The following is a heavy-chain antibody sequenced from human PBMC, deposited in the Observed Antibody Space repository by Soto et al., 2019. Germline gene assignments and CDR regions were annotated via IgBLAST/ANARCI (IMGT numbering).Heavy chain of an antibody. CDR1: GFTFSSYS. V-gene: IGHV3-48*01. Sequence: GGSLRLSCAASGFTFSSYSMNWVRQAPGKGLEWVSYISSSSSTIYYADSVKGRFTISRDNAKNSLYLQMNSLRAEDTAVYYCARHPDVVVKLVWDTGAFDIWGQGTMVTVSS. D-gene: IGHD2-15*01. CDR2: ISSSSSTI. CDR3: ARHPDVVVKLVWDTGAFDI. J-gene: IGHJ3*02.